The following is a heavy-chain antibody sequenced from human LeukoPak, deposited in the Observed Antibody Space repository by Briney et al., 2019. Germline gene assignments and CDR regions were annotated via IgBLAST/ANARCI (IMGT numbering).Heavy chain of an antibody. CDR3: TTATVEMATIYYFDY. Sequence: GGSLRLSCAASGFTFSNAWMNWVRQTPGMGLEWVGRIKSKTDGGTTDYAAPVKGRFTISRDDSKNTLYLQMNSLKTEDTAVYYCTTATVEMATIYYFDYWGQGTLVTVSS. J-gene: IGHJ4*02. CDR2: IKSKTDGGTT. CDR1: GFTFSNAW. D-gene: IGHD5-24*01. V-gene: IGHV3-15*07.